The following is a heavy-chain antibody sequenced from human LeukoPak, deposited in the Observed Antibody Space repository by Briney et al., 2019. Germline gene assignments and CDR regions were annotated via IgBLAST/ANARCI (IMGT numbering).Heavy chain of an antibody. CDR2: IYYSGST. D-gene: IGHD2-15*01. CDR3: AREVAAKGGKGFDY. V-gene: IGHV4-31*03. J-gene: IGHJ4*02. CDR1: GGSISSGGYY. Sequence: PSETLSLTCTVSGGSISSGGYYWSWIRQHPGKGLEWIGYIYYSGSTYYNPFLKSRVTISVDTSKNQFSLKLSSVTAADTAVYYCAREVAAKGGKGFDYWGQGTLVTVSS.